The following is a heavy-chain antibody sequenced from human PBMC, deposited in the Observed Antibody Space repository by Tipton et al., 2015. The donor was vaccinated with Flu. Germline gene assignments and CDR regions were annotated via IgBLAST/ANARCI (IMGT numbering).Heavy chain of an antibody. Sequence: RSLRLSCAASGFTFDTYAMHWVRQAPGKGLEWVSGISWNSDVDYADSVKGRFTISRDNAKNSLYLQMNSLRIEDTAFYYCAKNNGPRSYKYGLDVWGQGTTVTV. CDR1: GFTFDTYA. CDR3: AKNNGPRSYKYGLDV. J-gene: IGHJ6*02. V-gene: IGHV3-9*01. CDR2: ISWNSDV. D-gene: IGHD1-14*01.